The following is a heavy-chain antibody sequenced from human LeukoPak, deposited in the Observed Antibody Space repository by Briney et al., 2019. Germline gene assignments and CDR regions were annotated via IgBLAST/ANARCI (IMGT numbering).Heavy chain of an antibody. J-gene: IGHJ4*02. CDR1: GFTVSSNY. Sequence: GGSLRLSCAASGFTVSSNYMSWVRQAPGKGLEWVSVIYSGGSTYYADSVKGRFTISRDNSKNTLYLQMNSLRAEDTAVYYCAKGAGHRRGLTMVRGVIITEVDYWGQGTLVTVSS. CDR2: IYSGGST. D-gene: IGHD3-10*01. CDR3: AKGAGHRRGLTMVRGVIITEVDY. V-gene: IGHV3-53*01.